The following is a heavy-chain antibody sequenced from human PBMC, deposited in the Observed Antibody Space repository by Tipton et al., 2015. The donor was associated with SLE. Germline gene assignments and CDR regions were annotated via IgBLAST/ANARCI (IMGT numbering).Heavy chain of an antibody. Sequence: GLVKPSETLSLTCVVSGYSIGSGYYWGWIRQPPGKGLEWIGNIYHSGSTYYNPSLKSRVTISVDTSKNQVSLKLRSVTAADTAVYYCARDGFSGSGSSRFDYWGQGTPVTVSS. J-gene: IGHJ4*02. CDR1: GYSIGSGYY. CDR3: ARDGFSGSGSSRFDY. D-gene: IGHD1-26*01. CDR2: IYHSGST. V-gene: IGHV4-38-2*02.